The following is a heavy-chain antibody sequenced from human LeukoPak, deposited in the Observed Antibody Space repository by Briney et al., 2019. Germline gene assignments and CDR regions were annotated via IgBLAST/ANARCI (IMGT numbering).Heavy chain of an antibody. CDR1: GFTFSSCA. D-gene: IGHD6-19*01. Sequence: GGSLRLSCAASGFTFSSCAMNWVRQATGKGLEWVGRIKRKTDGGTTDYAAPVKGRFNISRDDSKNTLYLQMNCLKTEDTAVYYCTTDPAVAGLDYWGQGTLVTVSS. CDR2: IKRKTDGGTT. V-gene: IGHV3-15*01. J-gene: IGHJ4*02. CDR3: TTDPAVAGLDY.